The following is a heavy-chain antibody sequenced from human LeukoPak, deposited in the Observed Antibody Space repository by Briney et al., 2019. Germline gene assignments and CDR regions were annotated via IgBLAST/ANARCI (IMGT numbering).Heavy chain of an antibody. V-gene: IGHV1-69*05. J-gene: IGHJ4*02. CDR1: GGTFSSYA. CDR2: IIPIFGTA. CDR3: ARGREYYFDY. D-gene: IGHD3-10*01. Sequence: GASVKVSCKASGGTFSSYAISWVRQAPGQGVEWMGGIIPIFGTANYAQKFQGRVTITTDESTSTAYMELSSLRSEDTAVYYCARGREYYFDYWGQGTLVTVSS.